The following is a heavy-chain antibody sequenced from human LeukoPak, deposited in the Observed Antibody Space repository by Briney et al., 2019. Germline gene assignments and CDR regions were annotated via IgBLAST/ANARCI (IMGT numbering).Heavy chain of an antibody. J-gene: IGHJ5*02. CDR1: GGSFSGYY. CDR3: ARNPYYDFWSGYYHNWFDP. V-gene: IGHV4-59*01. D-gene: IGHD3-3*01. CDR2: IYYSGST. Sequence: SETLSLTCAVYGGSFSGYYWSWIRQPPGKGLEWIGYIYYSGSTNHNPSLKSRVTISVDTSKNQFSLKLSSVTAADTAVYYCARNPYYDFWSGYYHNWFDPWGQGTLVTVSS.